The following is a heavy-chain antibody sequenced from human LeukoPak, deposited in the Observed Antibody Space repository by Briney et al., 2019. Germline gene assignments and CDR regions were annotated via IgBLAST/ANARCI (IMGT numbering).Heavy chain of an antibody. Sequence: PSETLSLTCTVSGGSISSYYWSWIREPRGRGRGGLGDFYYSGSTNYTPSLKSRVTMAVDTSKNQFSLKLSSVTAADTAVYFCARGYPYSSGWYWYFDIWGRGTLVTVSS. J-gene: IGHJ2*01. CDR3: ARGYPYSSGWYWYFDI. V-gene: IGHV4-59*13. CDR1: GGSISSYY. CDR2: FYYSGST. D-gene: IGHD6-19*01.